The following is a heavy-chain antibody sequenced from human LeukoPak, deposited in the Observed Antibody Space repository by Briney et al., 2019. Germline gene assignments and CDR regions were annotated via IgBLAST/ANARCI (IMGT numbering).Heavy chain of an antibody. V-gene: IGHV4-39*07. CDR1: GGSISTSTYY. Sequence: SETLSLTCTVSGGSISTSTYYWGWIRQPPGKGLEWIGSIYYSGSTYYNPSLKSRVTISVDTSKNQFSLKLSSVTAADTAVYYCARWVAVARGWFDPWGQGTLVTVSS. J-gene: IGHJ5*02. CDR2: IYYSGST. D-gene: IGHD6-19*01. CDR3: ARWVAVARGWFDP.